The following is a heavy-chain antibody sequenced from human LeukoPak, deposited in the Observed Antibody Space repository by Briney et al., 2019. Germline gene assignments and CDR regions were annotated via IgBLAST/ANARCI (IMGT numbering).Heavy chain of an antibody. V-gene: IGHV1-18*01. D-gene: IGHD1-26*01. CDR3: ARESGSWGPDY. CDR1: GYTFTSYG. CDR2: ISAYNGNT. Sequence: ASVKVSCKASGYTFTSYGISWVRQAPGQGLEWMGWISAYNGNTNYAQKLQGRVTMTRNTSISTAYMELSSLRSEDTAVYYCARESGSWGPDYWGQGTLVTVSS. J-gene: IGHJ4*02.